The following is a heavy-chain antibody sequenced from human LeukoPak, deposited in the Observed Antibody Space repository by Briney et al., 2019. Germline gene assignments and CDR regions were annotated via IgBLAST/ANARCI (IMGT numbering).Heavy chain of an antibody. CDR1: GGSISSYY. CDR3: ARDHSSSSWEHHFDY. D-gene: IGHD6-13*01. J-gene: IGHJ4*02. Sequence: SETLSLTCTVSGGSISSYYWSWIRQSPGKGLEWIGYIYYSGSTNYNPSLKSRVTISVDTSKNQFSLKLSSVTAADTAVYYSARDHSSSSWEHHFDYWGQGTLVTVSS. CDR2: IYYSGST. V-gene: IGHV4-59*01.